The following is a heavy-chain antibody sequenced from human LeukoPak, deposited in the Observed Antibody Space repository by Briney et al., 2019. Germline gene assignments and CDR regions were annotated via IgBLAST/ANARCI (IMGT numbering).Heavy chain of an antibody. CDR2: LSSSGSYI. CDR3: ARDRGRKRVRFVEPAPRGYYYAMDV. Sequence: PGGSLRLSCAASGFTFSSYSMNWVRQAPGKGLKGCFSLSSSGSYIYYADSVKGTFTSSRDNSKTNADLRMNTFSAKHTALYFCARDRGRKRVRFVEPAPRGYYYAMDVWGQGTTVTVS. CDR1: GFTFSSYS. J-gene: IGHJ6*02. V-gene: IGHV3-21*01. D-gene: IGHD1-14*01.